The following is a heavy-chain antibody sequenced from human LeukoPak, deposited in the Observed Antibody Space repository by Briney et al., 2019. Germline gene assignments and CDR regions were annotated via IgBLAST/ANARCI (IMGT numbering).Heavy chain of an antibody. Sequence: ASVKVSCKASGYTFTRYYMHWVRQAPGPGLEWMGGINPNSGGTNYAQKFQGRVTMTRDTSIRTAYMELGRLRSEDTAVYYCAPVTTVTHELDYWGQGTLVTVSS. J-gene: IGHJ4*02. V-gene: IGHV1-2*02. CDR3: APVTTVTHELDY. CDR1: GYTFTRYY. D-gene: IGHD4-17*01. CDR2: INPNSGGT.